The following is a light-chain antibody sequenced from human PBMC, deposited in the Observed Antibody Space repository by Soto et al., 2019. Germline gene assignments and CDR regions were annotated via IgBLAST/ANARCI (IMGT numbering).Light chain of an antibody. V-gene: IGKV3-20*01. Sequence: EIVVTQSPGTLSLSPGERATLSCRASQSVSSSYLAWHQQKPGQAPRLLIYGASSRATGIPDRFSGSGSGTDFTLTISRLEPEDFAMYYCQQYGSSPRTFGQVTKVEIK. CDR3: QQYGSSPRT. CDR2: GAS. CDR1: QSVSSSY. J-gene: IGKJ1*01.